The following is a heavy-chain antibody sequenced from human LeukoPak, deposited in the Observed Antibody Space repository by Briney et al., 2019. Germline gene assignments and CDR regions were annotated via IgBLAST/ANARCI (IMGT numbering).Heavy chain of an antibody. Sequence: GGSLRLSCAASGFTFSSYGMHWVRQAPGKGLEWVAVISYDGSNKYYADSVKGRFTISRDNSKNTLYLQMNSLRAEDTAVYYCAREGGYDSSGYYYNHFDYWGQGTLVTVSS. J-gene: IGHJ4*02. CDR2: ISYDGSNK. V-gene: IGHV3-30*03. D-gene: IGHD3-22*01. CDR3: AREGGYDSSGYYYNHFDY. CDR1: GFTFSSYG.